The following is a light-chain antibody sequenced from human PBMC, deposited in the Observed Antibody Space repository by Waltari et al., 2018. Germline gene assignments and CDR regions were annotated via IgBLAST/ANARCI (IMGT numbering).Light chain of an antibody. CDR3: CSYAGLGIYV. CDR2: EVT. Sequence: QSGLTQPASVSGSPGQSITISCTGTSSDVGNYNLVSWYQHDPGKAPKLMVYEVTRRSSGVSDRFSGSKSGNTASLTIYGLQSEDEADYYCCSYAGLGIYVFGTGTKVTVL. V-gene: IGLV2-23*02. J-gene: IGLJ1*01. CDR1: SSDVGNYNL.